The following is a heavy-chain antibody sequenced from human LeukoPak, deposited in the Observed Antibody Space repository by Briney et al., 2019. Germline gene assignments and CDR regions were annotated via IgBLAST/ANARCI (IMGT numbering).Heavy chain of an antibody. CDR1: GFTFNNYA. CDR3: ARAAWELSNYFDY. CDR2: ISGSVGST. J-gene: IGHJ4*02. D-gene: IGHD1-26*01. V-gene: IGHV3-23*01. Sequence: GGSLRLSCEASGFTFNNYAMGWVRQAPGKGLEWVSAISGSVGSTYYPDSMKGRFTISRDNAKNSLYLQMNSLRAEDTAVYYCARAAWELSNYFDYWGQGTLVTVSS.